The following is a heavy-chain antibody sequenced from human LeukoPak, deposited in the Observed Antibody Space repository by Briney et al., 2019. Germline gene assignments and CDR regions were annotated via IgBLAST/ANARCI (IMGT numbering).Heavy chain of an antibody. CDR2: ISTAGDT. D-gene: IGHD4/OR15-4a*01. Sequence: PGGSLRLSCAASGFTFSTYDMYWVRQTTGGGLEWVSGISTAGDTYYPDSVKGRFTFSRENARNSLYLQMNNLRAEDTAVYYCARRAGAYSHPYDYWGQGTLVTVSS. J-gene: IGHJ4*02. V-gene: IGHV3-13*01. CDR3: ARRAGAYSHPYDY. CDR1: GFTFSTYD.